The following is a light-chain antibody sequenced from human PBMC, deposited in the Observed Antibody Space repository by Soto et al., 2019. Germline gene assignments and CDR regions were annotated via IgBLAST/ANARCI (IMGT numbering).Light chain of an antibody. CDR1: QSLSSTY. CDR3: HEYGSSRT. Sequence: EIVLTQSPGTLSLSPGERATLSCRASQSLSSTYLAWYQQKPGQAPRLSIYGASSRATGIQDRFSGSGSGTDFTLTISRLEPEDFAVYYCHEYGSSRTFGQGTKVEIK. CDR2: GAS. V-gene: IGKV3-20*01. J-gene: IGKJ1*01.